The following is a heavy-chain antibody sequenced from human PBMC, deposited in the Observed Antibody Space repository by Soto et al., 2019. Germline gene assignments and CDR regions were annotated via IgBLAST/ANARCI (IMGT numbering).Heavy chain of an antibody. CDR2: ISGSGGST. Sequence: SLRLSCVASGFTFGSYAMSWVRQAPGKGLEWVSAISGSGGSTYYADSVKGRFTISRNNSKNTLYLQMTSLRAEDTAVYYCAKDLKVAAGNFDYWGQGALVTVSS. CDR3: AKDLKVAAGNFDY. V-gene: IGHV3-23*01. J-gene: IGHJ4*02. D-gene: IGHD6-13*01. CDR1: GFTFGSYA.